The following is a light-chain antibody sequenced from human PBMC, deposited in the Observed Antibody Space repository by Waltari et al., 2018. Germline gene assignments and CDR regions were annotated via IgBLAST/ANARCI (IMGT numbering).Light chain of an antibody. Sequence: EIVLTQSPGTLSLPPGERATLSCRASQSVSRFLAWYQQKPGQAPRLLIYEASSRATDIPDRFSGSGSGTDFSLTISRLEPEDFVVYYCQKYGTLPATFGQGTKVEIK. V-gene: IGKV3-20*01. J-gene: IGKJ1*01. CDR1: QSVSRF. CDR2: EAS. CDR3: QKYGTLPAT.